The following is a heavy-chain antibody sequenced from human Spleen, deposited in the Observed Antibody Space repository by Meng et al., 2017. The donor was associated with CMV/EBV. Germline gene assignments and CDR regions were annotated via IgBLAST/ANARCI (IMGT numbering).Heavy chain of an antibody. CDR1: FSTYV. V-gene: IGHV1-69*01. J-gene: IGHJ4*02. CDR3: ARHAEDYYDSRDFSPYAH. Sequence: FSTYVFSWVRRAPGQGLEWLGGIIPMFGTTNCAQKFQSRLTIKANGSTRTAYMDLSGLSSEDTAVYYCARHAEDYYDSRDFSPYAHWGQGTLVTVSS. D-gene: IGHD3-22*01. CDR2: IIPMFGTT.